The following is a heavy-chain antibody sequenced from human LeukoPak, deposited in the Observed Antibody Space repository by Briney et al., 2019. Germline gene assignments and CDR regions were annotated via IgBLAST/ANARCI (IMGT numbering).Heavy chain of an antibody. CDR3: ARGLERELPTSYYYYGMDV. V-gene: IGHV3-33*08. CDR1: GFTFSSYG. D-gene: IGHD3-10*01. J-gene: IGHJ6*02. Sequence: GGSLRLSCAASGFTFSSYGMHWVRQAPGKGLEWVAVIWYDGSNKYYADSVKGRFTISRDNPKNTLYLQMNSLRAEDTAVYYCARGLERELPTSYYYYGMDVWGQGTTVTVSS. CDR2: IWYDGSNK.